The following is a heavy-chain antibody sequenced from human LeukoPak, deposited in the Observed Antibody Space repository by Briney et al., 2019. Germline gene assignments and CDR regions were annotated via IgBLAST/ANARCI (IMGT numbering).Heavy chain of an antibody. D-gene: IGHD3-22*01. V-gene: IGHV3-33*01. CDR3: ATGRGHDSSPIDY. CDR1: GFTFSSHG. Sequence: GTSLRLSCAASGFTFSSHGMHWVRQAPGKGLEWVAVIWYDGSNKYYADSVKGRFTISRDNSKNTLYLQMNSLRAEDTAVYYCATGRGHDSSPIDYWGQGTLVTVSS. CDR2: IWYDGSNK. J-gene: IGHJ4*02.